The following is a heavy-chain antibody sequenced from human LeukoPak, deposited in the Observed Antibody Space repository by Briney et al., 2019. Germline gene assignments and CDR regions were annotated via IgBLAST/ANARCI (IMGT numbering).Heavy chain of an antibody. V-gene: IGHV3-53*01. CDR2: IYSGGST. Sequence: GGSLRLSCAASEFDFSSHAMTWVRQAPGKGLEWVSVIYSGGSTYYADSVKGRFTISRDNSKNTLYLQMNSLRAEDTAVYYCARARAGAGTFFFDYWGQGTLVTVSS. CDR3: ARARAGAGTFFFDY. J-gene: IGHJ4*02. D-gene: IGHD6-13*01. CDR1: EFDFSSHA.